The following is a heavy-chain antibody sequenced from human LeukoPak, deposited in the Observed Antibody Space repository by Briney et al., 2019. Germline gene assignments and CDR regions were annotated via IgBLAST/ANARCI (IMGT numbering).Heavy chain of an antibody. CDR3: AKYTSGTYYRGLDQ. CDR1: GFTFSFYT. V-gene: IGHV3-21*04. Sequence: GGSLRLSCAASGFTFSFYTMNWVRQAPGKGLKWVSSISSSSSYIYYADSVKGRFTISRDNAKNSLYLQMNSLRAEDTAVYSCAKYTSGTYYRGLDQWGQGTLVTVSS. J-gene: IGHJ4*02. D-gene: IGHD3-10*01. CDR2: ISSSSSYI.